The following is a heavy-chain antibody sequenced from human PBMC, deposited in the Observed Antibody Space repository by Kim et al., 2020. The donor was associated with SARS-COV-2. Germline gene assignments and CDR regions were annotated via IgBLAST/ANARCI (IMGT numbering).Heavy chain of an antibody. Sequence: ASVKVSCKASDYTVTAYTLNWVRQVPGQGLEWMGSISANSGDTSYSQKFQGRLTITTDISTNTVYMELRSLTSDDTALYFCARDGDYGDYVFDYKYGLDVWGKGTTVTVSS. CDR1: DYTVTAYT. V-gene: IGHV1-18*04. J-gene: IGHJ6*04. CDR3: ARDGDYGDYVFDYKYGLDV. CDR2: ISANSGDT. D-gene: IGHD4-17*01.